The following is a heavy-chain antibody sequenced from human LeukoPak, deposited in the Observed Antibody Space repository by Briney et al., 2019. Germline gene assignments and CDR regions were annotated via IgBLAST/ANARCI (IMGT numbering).Heavy chain of an antibody. D-gene: IGHD6-19*01. CDR1: GFIFTDYW. CDR3: ARGAYSSGWAYFDH. Sequence: GSLRLSCAASGFIFTDYWMYWVRQAPGRGLAWVANIKEDGSEKNYVDSVKGRFTISRDNAKNSLYLHMDSLRAEDTAVYYCARGAYSSGWAYFDHWGQGTLVTVSS. J-gene: IGHJ4*02. V-gene: IGHV3-7*01. CDR2: IKEDGSEK.